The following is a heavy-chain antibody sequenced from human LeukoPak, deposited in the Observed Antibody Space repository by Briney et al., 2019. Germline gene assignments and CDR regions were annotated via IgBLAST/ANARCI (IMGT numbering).Heavy chain of an antibody. J-gene: IGHJ4*02. Sequence: PGGSLRLSSAAPGFTFDDYAMHWVRQAPGKGLEWVSGISWNSGSIGYADSVKGRFTISRDNAKNSLYLQMNSLRAEDTALYYSAEHLNRYSSGGHDYWGQGTLVTVSS. CDR2: ISWNSGSI. V-gene: IGHV3-9*01. CDR3: AEHLNRYSSGGHDY. CDR1: GFTFDDYA. D-gene: IGHD6-19*01.